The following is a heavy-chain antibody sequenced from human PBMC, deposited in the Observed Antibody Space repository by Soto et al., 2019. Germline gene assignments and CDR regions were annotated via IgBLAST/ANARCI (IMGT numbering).Heavy chain of an antibody. V-gene: IGHV5-51*01. D-gene: IGHD3-3*01. J-gene: IGHJ3*02. CDR3: ARSLRLRITIFGVGGGGNAFDI. Sequence: VESLKISSKGSGYSFTSYWIGWVRQMPEKGLEWMGIIYPGDSDTRYSPSFQGQVTISADKSISTAYLQWSSLKASDTAMYYCARSLRLRITIFGVGGGGNAFDIWGQGTMVTVSS. CDR2: IYPGDSDT. CDR1: GYSFTSYW.